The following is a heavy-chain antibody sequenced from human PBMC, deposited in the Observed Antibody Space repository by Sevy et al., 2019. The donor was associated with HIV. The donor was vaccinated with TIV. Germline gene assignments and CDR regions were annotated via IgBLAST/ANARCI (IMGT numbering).Heavy chain of an antibody. CDR1: GFTFSSDG. CDR2: IRYDGNNK. V-gene: IGHV3-30*02. D-gene: IGHD5-18*01. CDR3: ATEYSYGYFFDY. Sequence: GGSLRLSCAASGFTFSSDGMHWVRQAPGKGLEWVAFIRYDGNNKYYADSVKGRFTISRDNTKNTLYLQMNSLRAEDTAVYYCATEYSYGYFFDYWGQGTLVTVSS. J-gene: IGHJ4*02.